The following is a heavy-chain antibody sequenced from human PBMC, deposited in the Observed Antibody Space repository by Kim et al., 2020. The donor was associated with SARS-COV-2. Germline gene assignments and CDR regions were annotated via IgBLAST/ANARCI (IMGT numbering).Heavy chain of an antibody. D-gene: IGHD3-10*01. Sequence: VDAVKGRLTIHRDNAKNSLYLQMNSLRAEDTAVYYCARGRLLWFGGLLDYWGQGTLVTVSS. J-gene: IGHJ4*02. V-gene: IGHV3-7*03. CDR3: ARGRLLWFGGLLDY.